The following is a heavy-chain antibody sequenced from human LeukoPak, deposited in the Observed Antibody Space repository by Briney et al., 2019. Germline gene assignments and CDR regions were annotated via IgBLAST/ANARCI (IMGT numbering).Heavy chain of an antibody. CDR3: ARGRAVAEDFDY. Sequence: ASVKVSCKASGGTFSSYAISWVRQAPGQGREWMGGIIPIFGTANYAQKFQGRVTITADESTSTAYMELSSLRSEDTAVYYCARGRAVAEDFDYWGQGTLVTVSS. CDR2: IIPIFGTA. J-gene: IGHJ4*02. V-gene: IGHV1-69*13. CDR1: GGTFSSYA. D-gene: IGHD6-19*01.